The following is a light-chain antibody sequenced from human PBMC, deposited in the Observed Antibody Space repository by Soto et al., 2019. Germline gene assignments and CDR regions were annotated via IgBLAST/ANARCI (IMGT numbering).Light chain of an antibody. Sequence: LSASVGARLSISCRASQAIRSYLAWYQQKPGKAPKLLIYAASTLQSGVPSRFSGSGSGTEFTLTISCLQPEGFAIYYCQQPKSFPITVGQGTQLDIK. V-gene: IGKV1-9*01. CDR2: AAS. J-gene: IGKJ5*01. CDR3: QQPKSFPIT. CDR1: QAIRSY.